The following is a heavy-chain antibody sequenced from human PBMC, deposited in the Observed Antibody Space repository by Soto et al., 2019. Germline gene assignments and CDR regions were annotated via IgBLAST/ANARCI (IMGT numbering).Heavy chain of an antibody. CDR3: AKAMVVTQNRVHP. J-gene: IGHJ5*02. Sequence: QVQLQESGPGLVKPSQTLSLTCTVSGGSISSGDYYWSWIRQPPGKGLEWIGYIYYSGSTYYNPSPKGRGNQTGKTSKEQVPPKPGSVTAADTGRFFLAKAMVVTQNRVHPLGQGTLVTVSS. V-gene: IGHV4-30-4*01. D-gene: IGHD2-21*02. CDR2: IYYSGST. CDR1: GGSISSGDYY.